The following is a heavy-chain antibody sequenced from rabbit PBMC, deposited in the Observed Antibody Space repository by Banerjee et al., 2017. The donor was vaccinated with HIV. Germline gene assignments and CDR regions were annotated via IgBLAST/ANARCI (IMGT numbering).Heavy chain of an antibody. J-gene: IGHJ4*01. V-gene: IGHV1S45*01. Sequence: QEQLVESGGGLVRPEGSLKLSCTASGFSFSNKAVMCWVRQAPGKGLQWIACINAVTGKAVYATWAKGRFTFSKTSTTVTLQMTSLTAADTATYFCVRVRAYASSSGYYRDLWGPGTLVTVS. D-gene: IGHD1-1*01. CDR3: VRVRAYASSSGYYRDL. CDR2: INAVTGKA. CDR1: GFSFSNKAV.